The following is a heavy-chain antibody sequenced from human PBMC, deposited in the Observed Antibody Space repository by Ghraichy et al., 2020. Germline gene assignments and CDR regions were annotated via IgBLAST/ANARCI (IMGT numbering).Heavy chain of an antibody. J-gene: IGHJ1*01. D-gene: IGHD6-19*01. CDR3: ATLGYSSG. CDR1: GFTFSNQA. CDR2: ISGSDSST. V-gene: IGHV3-23*01. Sequence: GESLNISCAASGFTFSNQAMSWVRQAPGRGLEWVSAISGSDSSTYYADSVKGRFTISRDNSKNALYLQMNNLRAEDTAVYYCATLGYSSGWGQGSLVTVSS.